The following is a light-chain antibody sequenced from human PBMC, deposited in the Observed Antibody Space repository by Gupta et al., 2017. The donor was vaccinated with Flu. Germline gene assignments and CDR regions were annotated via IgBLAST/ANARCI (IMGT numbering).Light chain of an antibody. V-gene: IGLV2-23*02. Sequence: QSALTQPASVSGSPGQSITISCTGTSSDVGAYTLVSWYQQDPGKAPRLIMSEVVKRASGVSTRVSASKSGNTASLTISGLQAEDEADYYCCSYTTAMTYVFGPGTKVTVL. CDR2: EVV. CDR3: CSYTTAMTYV. CDR1: SSDVGAYTL. J-gene: IGLJ1*01.